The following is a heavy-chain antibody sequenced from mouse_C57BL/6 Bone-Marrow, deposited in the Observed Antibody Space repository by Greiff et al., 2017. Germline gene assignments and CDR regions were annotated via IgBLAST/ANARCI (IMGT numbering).Heavy chain of an antibody. CDR1: GYTFTSYW. CDR3: AKENYCASSSLYFDV. D-gene: IGHD1-1*01. Sequence: VQLQQPGAELVKPGASVKLSCKASGYTFTSYWMHWVKQRPGQGLEWIGMIHPNSGSTNYNEKFKSKATLTVDKSSSTAYMQLSSLTSEDSAVYDCAKENYCASSSLYFDVWGTGTTVTVSS. J-gene: IGHJ1*03. V-gene: IGHV1-64*01. CDR2: IHPNSGST.